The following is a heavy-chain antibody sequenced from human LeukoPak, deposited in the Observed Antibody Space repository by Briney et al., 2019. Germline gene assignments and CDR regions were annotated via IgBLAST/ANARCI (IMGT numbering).Heavy chain of an antibody. J-gene: IGHJ6*03. D-gene: IGHD4-17*01. Sequence: SETLSLTCTVSGGSISSGGYYWSWIRQHPGKGLEWIGSIYYSGSTYYNPSLKSRVTISVDTSKNQFSLKLSSVTAADTAVYYCAWRVGDYGDYYYYYYYMDVWGKGTTVTVSS. CDR2: IYYSGST. CDR3: AWRVGDYGDYYYYYYYMDV. V-gene: IGHV4-31*03. CDR1: GGSISSGGYY.